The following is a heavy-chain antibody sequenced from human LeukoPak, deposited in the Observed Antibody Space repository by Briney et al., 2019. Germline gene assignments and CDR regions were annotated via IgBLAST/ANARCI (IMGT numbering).Heavy chain of an antibody. V-gene: IGHV1-2*06. D-gene: IGHD6-19*01. CDR1: GYTFTGYY. Sequence: ASVKVSCKASGYTFTGYYMHWVRQAPGQGLEWMGRINPNSGGTNYAQKFQGRVTMTRDTSISTAYMELSRLRSDDTAVYYCARGDSSGNYYYGMDVWGQGTTVTASS. CDR2: INPNSGGT. CDR3: ARGDSSGNYYYGMDV. J-gene: IGHJ6*02.